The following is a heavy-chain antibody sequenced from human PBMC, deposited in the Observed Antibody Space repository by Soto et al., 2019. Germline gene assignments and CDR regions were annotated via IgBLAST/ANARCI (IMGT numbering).Heavy chain of an antibody. Sequence: EVQLVESGGGLVKAGGSLRLFCTASGFTFRNYTMNWVRQAPGKGLEWVSSISTGGAYMFYADSVKGRFTISRDNAQNSLFLQIDSPRAEDTAVYYCARDIASPGGDYFDSWGQGNLVTVSS. CDR2: ISTGGAYM. V-gene: IGHV3-21*06. D-gene: IGHD2-21*01. CDR3: ARDIASPGGDYFDS. CDR1: GFTFRNYT. J-gene: IGHJ4*02.